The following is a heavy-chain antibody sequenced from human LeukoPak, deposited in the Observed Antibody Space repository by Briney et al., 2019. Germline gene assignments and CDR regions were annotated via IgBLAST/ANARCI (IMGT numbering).Heavy chain of an antibody. J-gene: IGHJ3*02. Sequence: ASVKVSCKASGGTFISYAISWVRQAPGQGLEWMGRIIPIFGTANYAQKFQGRVTITTDESTSTAYMELSSLRSEDTAVYYCAREEEGFDWLAGAFDIWGQGTMVTVSS. CDR3: AREEEGFDWLAGAFDI. CDR2: IIPIFGTA. CDR1: GGTFISYA. D-gene: IGHD3-9*01. V-gene: IGHV1-69*05.